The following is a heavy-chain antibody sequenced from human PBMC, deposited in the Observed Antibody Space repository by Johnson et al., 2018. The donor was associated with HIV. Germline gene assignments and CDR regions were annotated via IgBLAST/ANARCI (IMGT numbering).Heavy chain of an antibody. CDR1: GFTFSNYA. V-gene: IGHV3-33*08. CDR3: ARDLSGSYRSDAFDI. J-gene: IGHJ3*02. Sequence: QVQLVESGGGVVQPGRSLRLSCAASGFTFSNYAMHWVRQAPGKGLEWVAFIRYDGSSNFYPDSVKGRFTISRDNSKNTLYLQMNSLGAEDTAGYYCARDLSGSYRSDAFDIWGQGTMVTVSS. D-gene: IGHD1-26*01. CDR2: IRYDGSSN.